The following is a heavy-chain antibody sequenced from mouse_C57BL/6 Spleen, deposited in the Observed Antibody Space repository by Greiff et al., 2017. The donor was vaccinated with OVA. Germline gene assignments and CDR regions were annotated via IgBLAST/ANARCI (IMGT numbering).Heavy chain of an antibody. CDR2: IYPRSGNT. V-gene: IGHV1-81*01. CDR1: GYTFTSYG. D-gene: IGHD3-3*01. CDR3: ARGGGTCDY. J-gene: IGHJ2*01. Sequence: VKLMESGAELARPGASVKLSCKASGYTFTSYGISWVKQRTGQGLEWIGEIYPRSGNTYYNEKFKGKATLTADKSSSTAYMELRSLTSEDSAVYFCARGGGTCDYWGQGTTLTVSS.